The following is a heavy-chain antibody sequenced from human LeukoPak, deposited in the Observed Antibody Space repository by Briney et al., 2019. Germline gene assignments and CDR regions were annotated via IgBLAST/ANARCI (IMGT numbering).Heavy chain of an antibody. CDR3: ARDRYCSGGSCYQGGRALPDY. CDR1: GGTFSSYT. CDR2: IIPILGIA. V-gene: IGHV1-69*04. J-gene: IGHJ4*02. D-gene: IGHD2-15*01. Sequence: SVKVSCKASGGTFSSYTISWVRQAPGQGLEWMGRIIPILGIANYAQKFQGRVTITADKSTSTAYMELSSLRSEDTAVYYCARDRYCSGGSCYQGGRALPDYWGQGTLVTVSS.